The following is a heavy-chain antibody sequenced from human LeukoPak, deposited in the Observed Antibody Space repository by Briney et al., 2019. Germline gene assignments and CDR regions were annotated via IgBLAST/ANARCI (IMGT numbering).Heavy chain of an antibody. CDR3: ARDPGGYCSSTSCYRAHFDY. V-gene: IGHV3-30-3*01. CDR2: ISYDGSNK. D-gene: IGHD2-2*01. Sequence: GGSLRLSCAASGFTFSSYAMHWVRQAPGKGLGWVAVISYDGSNKYYADSVKGRFTISRDNSKNTLYLQMNSLRAEDTAVYYCARDPGGYCSSTSCYRAHFDYWGQGTLVTVSS. CDR1: GFTFSSYA. J-gene: IGHJ4*02.